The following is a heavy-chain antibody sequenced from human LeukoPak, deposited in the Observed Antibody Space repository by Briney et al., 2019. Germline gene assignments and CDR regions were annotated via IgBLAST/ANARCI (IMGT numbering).Heavy chain of an antibody. CDR3: ARGGPTMIVVVEGRFDP. D-gene: IGHD3-22*01. J-gene: IGHJ5*02. CDR2: IYYSGST. CDR1: GGSISSGGYY. Sequence: SQTLSLTCTVSGGSISSGGYYWSWIRQHPGKGLEWIGYIYYSGSTYYNPSLKSRVTISVDTSKNQFSLKLSSVTAADTAVYYCARGGPTMIVVVEGRFDPWGQGTLVTVSS. V-gene: IGHV4-31*03.